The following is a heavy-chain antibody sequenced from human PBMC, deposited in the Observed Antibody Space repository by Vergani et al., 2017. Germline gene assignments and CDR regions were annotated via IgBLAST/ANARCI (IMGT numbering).Heavy chain of an antibody. CDR2: IYPADSDT. CDR3: ARHTTYTDS. V-gene: IGHV5-51*01. D-gene: IGHD1-1*01. CDR1: EYSFGNYW. J-gene: IGHJ4*02. Sequence: EVELVQSGPEMRKPGESLKISCKGSEYSFGNYWIGWVRQMPGKGLEWMGIIYPADSDTRYSPSFQGQVTISADKSISTAFLQWYSLKASDTSRYYCARHTTYTDSWGQGTLVTVSS.